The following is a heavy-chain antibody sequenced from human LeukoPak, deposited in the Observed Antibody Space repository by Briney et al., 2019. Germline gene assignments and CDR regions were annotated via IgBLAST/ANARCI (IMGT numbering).Heavy chain of an antibody. J-gene: IGHJ6*02. CDR2: ISSSSSYI. Sequence: PGGSLRLSCAASAFTISDYWMSWVRQAPGKGLEWVSSISSSSSYIYYADSVKGRFTISRDNAKNSLYLQMNSLRAEDTAVYYCARDSNYDFWSGPPGNYGMDVWGQGTTVTVSS. D-gene: IGHD3-3*01. CDR1: AFTISDYW. V-gene: IGHV3-21*01. CDR3: ARDSNYDFWSGPPGNYGMDV.